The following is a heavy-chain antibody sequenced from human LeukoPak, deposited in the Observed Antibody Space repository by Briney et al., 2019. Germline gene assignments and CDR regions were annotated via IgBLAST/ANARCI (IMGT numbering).Heavy chain of an antibody. Sequence: GASVKVSCKASGGTFSSYAISWVRQAPGQGLEWMGGIIPIFGTANYAQKFQGRVTITADESTSTAYMELSSLRSEDTAVYYCARSFDIVVVPAAPLAFAFDIWGQGTMVTVSS. J-gene: IGHJ3*02. V-gene: IGHV1-69*13. CDR1: GGTFSSYA. D-gene: IGHD2-2*01. CDR3: ARSFDIVVVPAAPLAFAFDI. CDR2: IIPIFGTA.